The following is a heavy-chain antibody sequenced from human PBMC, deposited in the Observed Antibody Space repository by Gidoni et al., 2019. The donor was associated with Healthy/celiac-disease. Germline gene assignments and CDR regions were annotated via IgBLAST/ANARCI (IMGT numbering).Heavy chain of an antibody. CDR1: GFTFSNAW. CDR3: TTRSRGSYQVNGYGMDV. CDR2: IKSKTDGGTT. J-gene: IGHJ6*02. V-gene: IGHV3-15*01. D-gene: IGHD1-26*01. Sequence: EVQLVESGGVLVKPGRSLRLSCAASGFTFSNAWISWVRQAPGKGLEWVGRIKSKTDGGTTDYAAPVKGRFTISRDDTKNTLYLQMNSLKTEDTAVYYCTTRSRGSYQVNGYGMDVWGQGTTVTVSS.